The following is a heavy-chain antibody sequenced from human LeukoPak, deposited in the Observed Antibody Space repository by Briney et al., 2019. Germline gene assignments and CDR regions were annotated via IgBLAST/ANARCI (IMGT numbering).Heavy chain of an antibody. CDR3: ARESPLVGYCSSTSCYPYYYMDV. J-gene: IGHJ6*03. Sequence: PSETLSLTCTVSGDSISSSSYYWGWIRQPPGKGLEWIGSIYYSGSTYYNPSLKSRVTISVDTSKNQFSLKLSSVTAADTAVYYCARESPLVGYCSSTSCYPYYYMDVWGKGTTVTISS. D-gene: IGHD2-2*03. CDR2: IYYSGST. V-gene: IGHV4-39*07. CDR1: GDSISSSSYY.